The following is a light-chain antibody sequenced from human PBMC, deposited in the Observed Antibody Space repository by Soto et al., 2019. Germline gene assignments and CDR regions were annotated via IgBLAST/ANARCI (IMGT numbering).Light chain of an antibody. CDR3: QQYNDWPPYT. Sequence: ETVMTQSPATLSVSPGERATLSCRASQSVTSNLAWYQQKPGQAPRLLIYGASTRATGTPARFSVSGSGTEFTLTISSLQSEDFAVYYCQQYNDWPPYTFGQGTKLEIK. V-gene: IGKV3-15*01. CDR1: QSVTSN. CDR2: GAS. J-gene: IGKJ2*01.